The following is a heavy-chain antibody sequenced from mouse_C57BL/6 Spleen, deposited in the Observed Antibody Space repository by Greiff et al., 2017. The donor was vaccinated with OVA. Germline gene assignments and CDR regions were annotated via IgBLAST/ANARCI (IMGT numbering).Heavy chain of an antibody. J-gene: IGHJ4*01. V-gene: IGHV5-17*01. Sequence: VQLKESGGGLVKPGGSLKLSCAASGFTFSDYGMHWVRQAPEKGLEWVAYISSGSSTISYADTVKGLFTISRDNAKNTLFLQMTSLRSEDTSMYDCARNYYGSPYYAMDYWGQGTSVTVSS. D-gene: IGHD1-1*01. CDR3: ARNYYGSPYYAMDY. CDR1: GFTFSDYG. CDR2: ISSGSSTI.